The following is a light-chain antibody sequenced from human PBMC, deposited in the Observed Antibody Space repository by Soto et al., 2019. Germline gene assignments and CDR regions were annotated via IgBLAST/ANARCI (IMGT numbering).Light chain of an antibody. V-gene: IGKV2-28*01. Sequence: DIVVTQSPLSLPVTPGEPASISCRSSQSLLHSNGYNYLDWYLQKPGQSPQLLIYLGSNRASGVPDRFSGSGSDTDFTLKISRVEAEDVGVYYCMQSLQTPTFGQGTKVEIK. CDR2: LGS. CDR3: MQSLQTPT. CDR1: QSLLHSNGYNY. J-gene: IGKJ1*01.